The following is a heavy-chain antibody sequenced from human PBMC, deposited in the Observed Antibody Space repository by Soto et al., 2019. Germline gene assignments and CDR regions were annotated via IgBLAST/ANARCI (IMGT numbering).Heavy chain of an antibody. Sequence: SVKVSCKASGGTFSSYAISWVRQAPGQGLEWMGGIIPIFGTANYAQKFQGRVTITADESTSTAYMELSSLRSKDTAVYYCASSLIVVVVAATPDYYYYGMDVWGQGTTVTVSS. CDR1: GGTFSSYA. V-gene: IGHV1-69*13. D-gene: IGHD2-15*01. CDR3: ASSLIVVVVAATPDYYYYGMDV. J-gene: IGHJ6*02. CDR2: IIPIFGTA.